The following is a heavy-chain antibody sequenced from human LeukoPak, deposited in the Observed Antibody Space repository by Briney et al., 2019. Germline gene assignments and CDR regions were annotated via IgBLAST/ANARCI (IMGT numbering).Heavy chain of an antibody. D-gene: IGHD3-22*01. V-gene: IGHV3-20*04. CDR2: TNWNGGST. CDR3: ARGTEVYYDSSSYYSY. J-gene: IGHJ4*02. CDR1: GFPFDDYG. Sequence: GGSLRLSCVASGFPFDDYGMGWVRQVPGKGLEWVSGTNWNGGSTGYADSVKGRFTISRDNAKNSLYLQMNSLRAEDTALYYCARGTEVYYDSSSYYSYWGQGTLVTVSS.